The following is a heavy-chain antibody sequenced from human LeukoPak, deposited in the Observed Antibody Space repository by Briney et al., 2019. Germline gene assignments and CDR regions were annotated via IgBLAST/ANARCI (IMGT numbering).Heavy chain of an antibody. J-gene: IGHJ4*02. CDR1: GGSVSSGSYY. Sequence: PSETLSLTCTVSGGSVSSGSYYWSWIRQPPGKGLEWIGYIYYSGSTNYNPSLKSRVTISVDTSKNQFSLKLSSVTAADTAVYYCARGPTSGWYRYFDYWGQGTLVTVSS. D-gene: IGHD6-19*01. CDR2: IYYSGST. V-gene: IGHV4-61*01. CDR3: ARGPTSGWYRYFDY.